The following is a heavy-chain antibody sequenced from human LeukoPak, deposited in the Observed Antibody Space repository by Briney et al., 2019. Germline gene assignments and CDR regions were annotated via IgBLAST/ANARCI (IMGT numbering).Heavy chain of an antibody. CDR3: ARAGGSGSYFPRYFDY. CDR2: IYYSGST. V-gene: IGHV4-31*03. D-gene: IGHD3-10*01. J-gene: IGHJ4*02. CDR1: GGSISSGGYY. Sequence: SETLSLSCTVSGGSISSGGYYWSWIRQHPGKGLEWIGYIYYSGSTYYNPSLKSRVTISVDTSKNQFSLKLSSVTAADTAVYYCARAGGSGSYFPRYFDYWGQGTLVTVSS.